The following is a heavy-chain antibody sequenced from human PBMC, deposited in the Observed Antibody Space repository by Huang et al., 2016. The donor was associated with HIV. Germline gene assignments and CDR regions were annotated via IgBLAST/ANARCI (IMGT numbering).Heavy chain of an antibody. V-gene: IGHV4-34*01. CDR2: INHSERT. Sequence: QVQLQQWGAGLLRPSETLYLTCAVYGGSFSGYYGTWIRQPPGKGLEWIGEINHSERTNYNPSLKSRVTISVDTSRNQFSLTLTSVTAADTAVYYCARGQGGYYYYYMDVWGKGTTVTVSS. CDR3: ARGQGGYYYYYMDV. CDR1: GGSFSGYY. J-gene: IGHJ6*03.